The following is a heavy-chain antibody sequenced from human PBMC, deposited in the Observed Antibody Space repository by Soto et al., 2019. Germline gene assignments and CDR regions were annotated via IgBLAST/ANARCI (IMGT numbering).Heavy chain of an antibody. J-gene: IGHJ4*02. CDR1: GFSIKPGYY. CDR3: ARGMNPQDY. Sequence: SETLSLTCDVSGFSIKPGYYWGWIRQPPGKGLEWIGAIYHSGTTYFNPSLKSRVTMSVDTSKNHFSLRLTSVAATDTAVYYCARGMNPQDYWGQGTLVTVSS. CDR2: IYHSGTT. V-gene: IGHV4-38-2*01.